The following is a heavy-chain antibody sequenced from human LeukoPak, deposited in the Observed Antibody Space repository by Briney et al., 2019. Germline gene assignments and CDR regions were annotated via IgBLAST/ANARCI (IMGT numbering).Heavy chain of an antibody. CDR3: ASYSYYYDSSGYFDY. J-gene: IGHJ4*02. CDR2: IYYSGST. Sequence: SETLSLTCTVSGGSISSYYWSWIRQPPGKGLEWIGYIYYSGSTNYNPSLKSRVTISVDTSKNQFSLKLSSVTAADTAVYYCASYSYYYDSSGYFDYWDQGTLVTVSS. CDR1: GGSISSYY. V-gene: IGHV4-59*01. D-gene: IGHD3-22*01.